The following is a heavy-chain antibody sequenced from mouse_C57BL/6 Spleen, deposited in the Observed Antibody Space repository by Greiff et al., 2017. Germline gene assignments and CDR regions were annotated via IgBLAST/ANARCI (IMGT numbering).Heavy chain of an antibody. CDR3: ARAYYYGSSDWYFDV. CDR1: GFNIKNTY. Sequence: DVQLQESVAELVRPGASVKLSCTASGFNIKNTYMHWVKQRPEQGLEWIGRIDPANGNTKYAPKFQGKATITADTSSNTAYLQLSSLTSEDTAIYYCARAYYYGSSDWYFDVWGTGTTVTVSS. CDR2: IDPANGNT. V-gene: IGHV14-3*01. D-gene: IGHD1-1*01. J-gene: IGHJ1*03.